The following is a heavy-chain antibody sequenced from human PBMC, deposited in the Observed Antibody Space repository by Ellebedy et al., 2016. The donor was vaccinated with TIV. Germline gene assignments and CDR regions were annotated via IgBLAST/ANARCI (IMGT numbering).Heavy chain of an antibody. CDR1: GGSISRSSYY. J-gene: IGHJ5*02. Sequence: SETLSLTCTVSGGSISRSSYYWGWIRQPPGKGLEWIGSIYYSGSTDYNPSLKSRVTISADPSKNQFSLRLSSVTAADTAVYYCARWFGELLYVRWFDPWGQGTLVTVSS. CDR3: ARWFGELLYVRWFDP. CDR2: IYYSGST. D-gene: IGHD3-10*01. V-gene: IGHV4-39*01.